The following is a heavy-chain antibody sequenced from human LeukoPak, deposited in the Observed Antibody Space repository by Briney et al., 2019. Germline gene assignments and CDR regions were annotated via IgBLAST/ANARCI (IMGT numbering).Heavy chain of an antibody. CDR3: ARNNAGVGDHIDY. V-gene: IGHV3-11*01. CDR2: ISSRGSTI. Sequence: GGSLRLSCVASGFTFSDYYMSWIRQAPGEGLEWVSYISSRGSTIYYADSVKGRFTISRDNAKNSLYLQMNSLRAEDTAVYYCARNNAGVGDHIDYWGQGTLVTVSS. J-gene: IGHJ4*02. D-gene: IGHD1-14*01. CDR1: GFTFSDYY.